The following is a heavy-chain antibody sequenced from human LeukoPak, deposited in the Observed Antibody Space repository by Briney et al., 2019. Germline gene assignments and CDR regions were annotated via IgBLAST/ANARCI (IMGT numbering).Heavy chain of an antibody. Sequence: GRSLRLSCAPSGFTFEVYTIHCVSQAPRKCRGWVSVIIWDGAKTYYADSVKGRFTISRDKSKDSLCLEVNSLTTEYTALYYCARGGSKTYYYYYMDVWGKGTTVTVSS. CDR3: ARGGSKTYYYYYMDV. CDR1: GFTFEVYT. V-gene: IGHV3-43*01. J-gene: IGHJ6*03. D-gene: IGHD2-15*01. CDR2: IIWDGAKT.